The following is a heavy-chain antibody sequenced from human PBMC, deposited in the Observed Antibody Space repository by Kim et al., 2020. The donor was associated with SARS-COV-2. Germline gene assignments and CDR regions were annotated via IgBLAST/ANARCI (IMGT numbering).Heavy chain of an antibody. CDR2: INPTGGST. V-gene: IGHV1-46*01. Sequence: ASVKVSCKASGYTFTNYYMHWVRQAPGQGLEWMGIINPTGGSTIYAQKFQGRVIMTRDTSTSTVYMDLSSLRSEDTAVYYCARGDTGAKGGSLYYYYGMDVWGQGTTVTVSS. CDR1: GYTFTNYY. J-gene: IGHJ6*02. CDR3: ARGDTGAKGGSLYYYYGMDV. D-gene: IGHD7-27*01.